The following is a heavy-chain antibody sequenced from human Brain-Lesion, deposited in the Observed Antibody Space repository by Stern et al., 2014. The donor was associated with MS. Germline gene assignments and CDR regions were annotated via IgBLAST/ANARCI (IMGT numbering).Heavy chain of an antibody. D-gene: IGHD6-13*01. V-gene: IGHV3-23*04. Sequence: VQLVQSGGGLVQPGGSLRLSCAASGFSFSIYAMNWVRQAPGKGLEWVAAIRGRGDSAYYADTVNGRLTISRDNSKNTVYLQMNSLRADDTAVYYCAKGLRQQLVPFDYWGQGTLVSVSS. CDR3: AKGLRQQLVPFDY. CDR1: GFSFSIYA. J-gene: IGHJ4*02. CDR2: IRGRGDSA.